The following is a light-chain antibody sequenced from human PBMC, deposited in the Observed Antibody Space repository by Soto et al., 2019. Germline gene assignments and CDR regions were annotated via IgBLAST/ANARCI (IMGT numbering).Light chain of an antibody. CDR1: SSDVGSYNR. CDR2: EVS. V-gene: IGLV2-18*02. Sequence: VVLFSNRTSSDVGSYNRVSWYQQPPGTAPNLMIYEVSNRPSGVPDRFSGSKSGNTAYLTISGLQAEDKADYYCSSFTSSSTYVFGTGTKVTVL. CDR3: SSFTSSSTYV. J-gene: IGLJ1*01.